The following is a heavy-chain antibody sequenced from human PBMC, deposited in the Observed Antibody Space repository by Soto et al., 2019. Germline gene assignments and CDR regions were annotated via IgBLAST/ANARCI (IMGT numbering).Heavy chain of an antibody. CDR1: GGSLSGHY. V-gene: IGHV4-34*01. J-gene: IGHJ4*02. CDR2: INHSGRT. Sequence: QVQLQQWGAGLLKPSETLSLTCAVYGGSLSGHYWSWIRQPPGKGLEWIGEINHSGRTNYNPSLKSRVTISVDTSKNQFSLELSSVTAADTTVYYCARRPGSASQSLDYWGQGTLVTVSS. D-gene: IGHD3-10*01. CDR3: ARRPGSASQSLDY.